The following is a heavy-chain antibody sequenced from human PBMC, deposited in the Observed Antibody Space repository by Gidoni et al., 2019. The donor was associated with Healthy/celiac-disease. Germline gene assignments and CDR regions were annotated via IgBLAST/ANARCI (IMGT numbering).Heavy chain of an antibody. CDR3: ARIKWSSSWSAAFDI. CDR2: IDWDDDK. CDR1: GFSLSTSGMC. D-gene: IGHD6-13*01. J-gene: IGHJ3*02. V-gene: IGHV2-70*01. Sequence: QVTLRESGPALVKPTQTLTLTCTFSGFSLSTSGMCVSWIRQPPGKALEWLALIDWDDDKYYSTSLKTRLTISKDTSKNQVVLTMTNMDPVDTATYYCARIKWSSSWSAAFDIWGQGTMVTVSS.